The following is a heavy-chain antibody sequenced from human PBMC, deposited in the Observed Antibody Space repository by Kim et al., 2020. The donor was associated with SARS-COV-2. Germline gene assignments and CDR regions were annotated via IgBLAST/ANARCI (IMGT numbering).Heavy chain of an antibody. CDR3: ARGGVYFYYYGMDV. Sequence: YNPSLKSRVTISVDTSKNRFSLKLNSVTATDTGVYYCARGGVYFYYYGMDVWGQGTTVTVSS. D-gene: IGHD3-10*01. V-gene: IGHV4-34*01. J-gene: IGHJ6*02.